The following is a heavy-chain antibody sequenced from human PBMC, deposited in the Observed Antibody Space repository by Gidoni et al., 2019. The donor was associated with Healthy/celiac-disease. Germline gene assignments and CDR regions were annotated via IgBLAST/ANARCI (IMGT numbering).Heavy chain of an antibody. V-gene: IGHV3-33*01. J-gene: IGHJ3*02. CDR1: GFTFSSYG. D-gene: IGHD3-16*02. CDR3: ARDRYDYVWGSYRYKDDAFDI. CDR2: IWYDGSNK. Sequence: SGFTFSSYGMHWVRQAPGKGLEWVAVIWYDGSNKYYADSVKGRFTISRDNSKNTLYLQMNSLRAEDTAVYYCARDRYDYVWGSYRYKDDAFDIWGQGTMVTVSS.